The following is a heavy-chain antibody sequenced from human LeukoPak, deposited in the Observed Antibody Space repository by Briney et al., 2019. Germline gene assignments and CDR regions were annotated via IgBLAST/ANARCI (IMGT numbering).Heavy chain of an antibody. CDR3: AREVAGRYFDL. Sequence: SETLSLTCAVYGGSFSGYYWSWIRQPPGKGLEWIGEINHSGSTNYNPSLTSRVTISVDTSKKQFSLKLSSVTAADTAVYFCAREVAGRYFDLWGRGTLVTVSS. CDR2: INHSGST. J-gene: IGHJ2*01. V-gene: IGHV4-34*01. CDR1: GGSFSGYY. D-gene: IGHD2-15*01.